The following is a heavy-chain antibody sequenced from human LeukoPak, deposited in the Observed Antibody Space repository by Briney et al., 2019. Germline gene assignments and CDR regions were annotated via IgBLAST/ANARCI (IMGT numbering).Heavy chain of an antibody. CDR3: VREGTPGRQFFDL. CDR1: GFTFSSYW. D-gene: IGHD6-19*01. CDR2: IHSDGTT. V-gene: IGHV3-53*01. Sequence: TGGSLRLSCAASGFTFSSYWMSWVRQAPGKGLEWVSVIHSDGTTYYADSVRGRFTISTDNFKNSLFLQMNSMGADDTAVYYCVREGTPGRQFFDLWGRGTLVTVSS. J-gene: IGHJ2*01.